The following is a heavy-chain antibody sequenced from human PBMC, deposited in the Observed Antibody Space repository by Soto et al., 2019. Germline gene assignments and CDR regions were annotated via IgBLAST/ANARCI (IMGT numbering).Heavy chain of an antibody. CDR3: AREPSGGTSPVDY. J-gene: IGHJ4*02. CDR2: ISYDGSNK. CDR1: GFTFSSYA. D-gene: IGHD1-26*01. Sequence: QVQLVESGGGVVQPGRSLRLSCAAFGFTFSSYAMHWVRQAPGKGLEWVAVISYDGSNKYYSESVKGRFTISRDNSKNTLYLQMNSLRAEDTAVYYCAREPSGGTSPVDYWGQGTLVTVSS. V-gene: IGHV3-30-3*01.